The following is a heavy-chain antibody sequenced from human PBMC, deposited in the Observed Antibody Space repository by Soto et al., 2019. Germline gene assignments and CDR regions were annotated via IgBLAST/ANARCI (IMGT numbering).Heavy chain of an antibody. D-gene: IGHD1-1*01. CDR2: TKNKANSYTT. Sequence: EVQLVESGGGLVQPGGSLRLSCAASGFTFSDHYMDWVRQAPGKGLEWVGRTKNKANSYTTEYAASVKGRFTISRDDSKNSLYLQMNSLETEDTAVYYCTRGGGSTTYKGAFDIWGQGTMVTVSS. CDR1: GFTFSDHY. CDR3: TRGGGSTTYKGAFDI. V-gene: IGHV3-72*01. J-gene: IGHJ3*02.